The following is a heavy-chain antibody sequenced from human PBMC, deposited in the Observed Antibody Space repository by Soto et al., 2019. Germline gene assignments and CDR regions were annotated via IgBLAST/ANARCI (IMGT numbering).Heavy chain of an antibody. V-gene: IGHV4-34*01. Sequence: PSETLSLTCAVYGGSFSGYYWSWIRQPPGKGLEWIGEINHSGSTNYNPSLKSRVTISVDTSKNQFSLKLSSVTAADTAVYYCARGAERPIVATHGVVYYMDVWGKGTTVTVSS. D-gene: IGHD5-12*01. J-gene: IGHJ6*03. CDR2: INHSGST. CDR1: GGSFSGYY. CDR3: ARGAERPIVATHGVVYYMDV.